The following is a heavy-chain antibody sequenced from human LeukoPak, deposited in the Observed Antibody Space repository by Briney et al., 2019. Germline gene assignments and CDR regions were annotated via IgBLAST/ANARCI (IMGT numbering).Heavy chain of an antibody. CDR2: IDSGGTR. Sequence: GGSLRLSCAASGFTVSTTYIMWVRQAAGKGLQWVSVIDSGGTRNYADSVKGRFTISRDSSKNMVYLQMNDLRVEDTAMYYCARISRWGQGTLVTVSS. V-gene: IGHV3-53*01. CDR1: GFTVSTTY. J-gene: IGHJ4*02. CDR3: ARISR.